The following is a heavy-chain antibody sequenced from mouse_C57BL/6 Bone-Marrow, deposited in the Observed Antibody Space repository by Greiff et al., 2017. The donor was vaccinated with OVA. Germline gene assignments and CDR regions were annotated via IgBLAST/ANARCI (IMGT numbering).Heavy chain of an antibody. CDR3: ARRGTLLRYFDY. CDR2: IYPGSGST. J-gene: IGHJ2*01. D-gene: IGHD1-2*01. CDR1: GYTFTSYW. Sequence: QVQLQQPGAELVKPGASVKMSCKASGYTFTSYWITWVKQRPGQGLEWIGDIYPGSGSTNYNEKFKSKATLTVDTSSSTAYMQLSSLTSEDSAVYYCARRGTLLRYFDYWGQGTTLTVSS. V-gene: IGHV1-55*01.